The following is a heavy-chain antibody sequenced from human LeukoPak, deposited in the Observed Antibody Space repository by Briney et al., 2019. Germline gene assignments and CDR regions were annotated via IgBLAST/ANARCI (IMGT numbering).Heavy chain of an antibody. CDR3: ARGGPAHSEIRDAFDI. D-gene: IGHD2-21*01. V-gene: IGHV1-46*01. CDR2: INPSGGST. J-gene: IGHJ3*02. CDR1: GYTFTSYY. Sequence: ASVKVSCKSSGYTFTSYYMHWVRQAPGQGLEWMGIINPSGGSTSYAQKFQGRVTMTRDTSTSTVYMELSSLRSEDTAVYYCARGGPAHSEIRDAFDIWGQGTMVTVSS.